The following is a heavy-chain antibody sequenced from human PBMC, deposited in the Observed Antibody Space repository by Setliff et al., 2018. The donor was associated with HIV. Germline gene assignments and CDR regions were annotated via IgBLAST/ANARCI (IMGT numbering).Heavy chain of an antibody. D-gene: IGHD3-16*01. J-gene: IGHJ6*02. V-gene: IGHV3-13*01. CDR2: IGTGGDT. Sequence: EGSLRRSCEASGFTLSDYDFHWVRQAAGKGLEWVSAIGTGGDTYYVDSVKGRFTISRENARNSLYLQMNSLGVGDTAVYYCAREIRTVYTGGHYFYGIDVWGQGTAVTVSS. CDR3: AREIRTVYTGGHYFYGIDV. CDR1: GFTLSDYD.